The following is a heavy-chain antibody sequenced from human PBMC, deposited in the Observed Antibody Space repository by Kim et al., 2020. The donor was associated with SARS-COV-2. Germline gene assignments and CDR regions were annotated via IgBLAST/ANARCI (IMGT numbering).Heavy chain of an antibody. Sequence: SETLSLTCAVYGGSFSGYYWSWIRQPPGKGLEWIGEINHSGSTNYNPSLKSRVTISVDTSKNQFSLKLSSVTAADTAVYYCARLFATAGLYYYYGMDVWGQGTTVTVSS. V-gene: IGHV4-34*01. CDR3: ARLFATAGLYYYYGMDV. CDR2: INHSGST. CDR1: GGSFSGYY. J-gene: IGHJ6*02.